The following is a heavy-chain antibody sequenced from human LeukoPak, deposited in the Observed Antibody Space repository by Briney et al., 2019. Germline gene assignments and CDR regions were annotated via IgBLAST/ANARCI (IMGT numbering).Heavy chain of an antibody. CDR3: ARGSYGSGSYYFDY. CDR2: MYYSGGT. V-gene: IGHV4-59*07. Sequence: PSDTLSLTCTVSGASMSSYYWSWIRQPPAKGLEWIGYMYYSGGTNYNPSLKSRVTISVDRSKNQFSLKLSSVAAADTAVYYCARGSYGSGSYYFDYWGQGTLVTVPS. D-gene: IGHD3-10*01. CDR1: GASMSSYY. J-gene: IGHJ4*02.